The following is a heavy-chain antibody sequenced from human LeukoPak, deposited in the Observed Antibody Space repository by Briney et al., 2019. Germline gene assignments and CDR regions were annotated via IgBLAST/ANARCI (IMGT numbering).Heavy chain of an antibody. J-gene: IGHJ3*02. CDR3: ARDIEQRLVQGGAFDI. CDR2: ISYDGSNK. CDR1: GFTFSSYA. Sequence: GGSLRLSCAASGFTFSSYAMHWVRQAPGKGLEWVAVISYDGSNKYYADSVKGRFTISRDNSKNTLYLQMNSLRAEDTAVYYCARDIEQRLVQGGAFDIWGQGTMVTVSS. V-gene: IGHV3-30*04. D-gene: IGHD6-13*01.